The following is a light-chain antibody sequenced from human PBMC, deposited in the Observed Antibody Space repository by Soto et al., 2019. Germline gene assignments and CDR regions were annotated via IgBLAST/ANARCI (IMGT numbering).Light chain of an antibody. CDR1: SSDVGAYNY. CDR3: SSHAGTKVV. J-gene: IGLJ2*01. Sequence: QSVLTQPPSASGSPGQSVTISCAGTSSDVGAYNYVSWYQQHPGKAPKLMIYEVTKRPSGVPDRFSGSKSGNTASLTVSRLQVEDEADYYCSSHAGTKVVFGGGTKVTVL. V-gene: IGLV2-8*01. CDR2: EVT.